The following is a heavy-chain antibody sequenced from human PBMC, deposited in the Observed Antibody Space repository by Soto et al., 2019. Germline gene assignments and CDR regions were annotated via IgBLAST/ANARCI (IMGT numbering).Heavy chain of an antibody. CDR1: GWTFGTYS. CDR3: ARLYYDYV. D-gene: IGHD3-3*01. J-gene: IGHJ6*02. CDR2: INSDSDNI. V-gene: IGHV3-48*02. Sequence: GGSLRLSCAASGWTFGTYSMNWVRQAPGKGLEWIAYINSDSDNIMYADSVKGRFTISRDNAKNSLFLQMNSLTDEDTAVYYCARLYYDYVWGQGTTVTVSS.